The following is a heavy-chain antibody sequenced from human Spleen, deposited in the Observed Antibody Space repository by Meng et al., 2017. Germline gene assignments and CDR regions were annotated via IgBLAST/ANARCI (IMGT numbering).Heavy chain of an antibody. CDR3: AREKSPGHFDY. CDR2: INCYTSGT. V-gene: IGHV1-18*01. Sequence: QAQLLQSGAEVKKPGASVWISCKASGYTSASYGISRFRQAPGQGLEWLGTINCYTSGTAYARKFQGRITLTRDTSTTTVYMDLGSLGSDDTAFYYCAREKSPGHFDYFGQGILVTVSS. J-gene: IGHJ4*02. CDR1: GYTSASYG.